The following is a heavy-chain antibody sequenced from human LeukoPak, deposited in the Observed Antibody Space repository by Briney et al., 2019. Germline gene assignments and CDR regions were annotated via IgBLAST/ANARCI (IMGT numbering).Heavy chain of an antibody. CDR3: ARLAGDYYDSSGYYYRYYFDY. CDR1: GGSISSSSYD. Sequence: SETLSLTCTVSGGSISSSSYDWGWIRQPPGKGLEWIGSIYYSGSTFYNPSLKSRVTISVDTSKNQFSLKLSSLIAADTAVYYCARLAGDYYDSSGYYYRYYFDYWGQGTLVTVSS. V-gene: IGHV4-39*01. D-gene: IGHD3-22*01. CDR2: IYYSGST. J-gene: IGHJ4*02.